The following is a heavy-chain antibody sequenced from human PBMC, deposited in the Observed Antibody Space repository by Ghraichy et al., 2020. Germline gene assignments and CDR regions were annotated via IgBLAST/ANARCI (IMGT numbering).Heavy chain of an antibody. V-gene: IGHV1-69*13. J-gene: IGHJ6*02. CDR1: GGTFSSYA. D-gene: IGHD6-19*01. Sequence: SVKVSCKASGGTFSSYAISWVRQAPGQGLEWMGGIIPIFGTANYAQKFQGRVTITADASTSTAYMELSSLRSEDTAVYYWARDLGYSSGWYAYYYYGMDVWGQGTTVTVSS. CDR2: IIPIFGTA. CDR3: ARDLGYSSGWYAYYYYGMDV.